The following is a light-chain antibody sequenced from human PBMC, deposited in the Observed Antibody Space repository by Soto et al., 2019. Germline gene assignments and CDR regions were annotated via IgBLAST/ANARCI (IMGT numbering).Light chain of an antibody. CDR3: SSYTASSTLV. V-gene: IGLV2-14*03. Sequence: QSALTQPASVSGSPGQSITISCTGTSSDVGGYNYVSWSQQRPGKAPKLLISEVSNRPSGVSNRFSGSKSGNTASLTISGLQADDEADYYCSSYTASSTLVFGTGTKLTVL. CDR1: SSDVGGYNY. CDR2: EVS. J-gene: IGLJ1*01.